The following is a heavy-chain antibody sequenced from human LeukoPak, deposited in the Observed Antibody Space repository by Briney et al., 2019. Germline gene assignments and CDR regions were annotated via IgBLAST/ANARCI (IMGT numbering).Heavy chain of an antibody. J-gene: IGHJ4*02. CDR2: IHHSGNT. D-gene: IGHD2-15*01. CDR3: VRRDCSSGTCQFYDY. Sequence: SETLSLTCTVSGGSISSNNYYWDWIRQPPGRGLEWIGSIHHSGNTYHNPSLKSRVTVSVDTSKNQFSLKLSSVTAADTAMYHCVRRDCSSGTCQFYDYWGQGTLVTVSS. V-gene: IGHV4-39*01. CDR1: GGSISSNNYY.